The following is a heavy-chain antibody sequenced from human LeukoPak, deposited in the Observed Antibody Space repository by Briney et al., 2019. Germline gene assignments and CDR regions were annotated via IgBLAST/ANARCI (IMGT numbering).Heavy chain of an antibody. J-gene: IGHJ4*02. Sequence: PGGSLRLSCAASGFTFSSYGMHWVRQAPGKGLEWVAFIRYDGSNKCYADSVKGRFTISRDNSKNTLYLQMNSLRAEDTAVYYCAKDLGNWNSEYYFDYWGQGTLVTVSS. CDR3: AKDLGNWNSEYYFDY. D-gene: IGHD1-7*01. V-gene: IGHV3-30*02. CDR1: GFTFSSYG. CDR2: IRYDGSNK.